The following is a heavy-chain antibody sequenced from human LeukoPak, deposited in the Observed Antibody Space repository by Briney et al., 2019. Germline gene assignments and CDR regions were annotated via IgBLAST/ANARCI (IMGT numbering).Heavy chain of an antibody. V-gene: IGHV4-31*03. CDR3: ARDVGYCSGGSCYRFDP. CDR1: GGSISRGGYY. CDR2: IYYSGST. D-gene: IGHD2-15*01. Sequence: SETLSLTCTVSGGSISRGGYYCSWIRQHPGKGLEWIGYIYYSGSTYYNPSLKSRVTISVDPSKNQFYLPLRSVTDADTAVYYCARDVGYCSGGSCYRFDPWGQGPLVTVSS. J-gene: IGHJ5*02.